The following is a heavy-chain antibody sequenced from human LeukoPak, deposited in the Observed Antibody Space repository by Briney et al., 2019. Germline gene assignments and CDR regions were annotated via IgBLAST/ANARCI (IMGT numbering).Heavy chain of an antibody. Sequence: SETLSLTCTVAGGSLSSSSYYWGWLRQPPGTGVEGVGSIYCSGSTYYNPSLKSRVTISVDTSKNQFSLKLSSVTAADTAVYYCARDDSLEDVVVIAKDAFDIWGQGTMVTVSS. CDR2: IYCSGST. CDR3: ARDDSLEDVVVIAKDAFDI. V-gene: IGHV4-39*02. D-gene: IGHD2-21*01. J-gene: IGHJ3*02. CDR1: GGSLSSSSYY.